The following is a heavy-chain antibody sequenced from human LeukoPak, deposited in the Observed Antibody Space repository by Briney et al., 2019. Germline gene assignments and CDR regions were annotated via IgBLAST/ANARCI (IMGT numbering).Heavy chain of an antibody. V-gene: IGHV1-2*04. D-gene: IGHD3-22*01. Sequence: GASVKVSCKASGYTFTSSSVQWVRQARGQGLEWMGWINPNSGDTNYAQKFQGWVTITRDTSISTAYMELSRLRSEDTAVYYCAADPYYYDSSGYYYADYWGQGTLVTVSS. J-gene: IGHJ4*02. CDR1: GYTFTSSS. CDR3: AADPYYYDSSGYYYADY. CDR2: INPNSGDT.